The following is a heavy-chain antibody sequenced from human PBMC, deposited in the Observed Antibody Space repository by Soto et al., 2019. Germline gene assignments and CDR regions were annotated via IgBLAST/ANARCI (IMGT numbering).Heavy chain of an antibody. Sequence: PGGSLRLSCAASGFTFDDYAMHWVRQAPGKGLEWVSGISWNSGSIGYADSVKGRFTISRDNAKNSLYLQMNSLRAEDTALYYCAKDHRGSIAAAGLMYYYYGMDVWGQGTTVTVS. CDR3: AKDHRGSIAAAGLMYYYYGMDV. D-gene: IGHD6-13*01. J-gene: IGHJ6*02. CDR2: ISWNSGSI. V-gene: IGHV3-9*01. CDR1: GFTFDDYA.